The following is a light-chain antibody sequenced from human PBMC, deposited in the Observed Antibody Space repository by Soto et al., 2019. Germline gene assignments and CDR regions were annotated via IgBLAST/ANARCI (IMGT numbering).Light chain of an antibody. CDR1: SSNIGNNY. CDR3: GTWDSSLSAWV. J-gene: IGLJ3*02. CDR2: ENN. Sequence: QSVLTQPPSVSAAPGQKVTISCSGSSSNIGNNYVSWYQQLPGTAPKLLIYENNKRPSGIPDRFSGSKSGTSATLGITGLQTGDEAVYYCGTWDSSLSAWVFGGGTKVTVL. V-gene: IGLV1-51*02.